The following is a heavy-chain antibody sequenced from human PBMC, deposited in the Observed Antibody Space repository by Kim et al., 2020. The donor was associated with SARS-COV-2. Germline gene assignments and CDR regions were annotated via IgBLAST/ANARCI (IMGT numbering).Heavy chain of an antibody. V-gene: IGHV3-73*01. CDR2: IRSNAHSYAT. Sequence: GGSLRLSCAASGFTFSGSSMHWVRQASAKGLELVGRIRSNAHSYATTYARSVKGRLTIASADSQTTAYLHMNTLTTEDTSVYYCTRVPGTPFAYWDPFD. D-gene: IGHD1-1*01. J-gene: IGHJ3*02. CDR3: TRVPGTPFAYWDPFD. CDR1: GFTFSGSS.